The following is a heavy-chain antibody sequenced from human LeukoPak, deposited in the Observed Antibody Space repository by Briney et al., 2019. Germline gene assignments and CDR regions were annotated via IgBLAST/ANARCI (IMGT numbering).Heavy chain of an antibody. J-gene: IGHJ4*02. CDR2: INPNSGGT. D-gene: IGHD3-22*01. V-gene: IGHV1-2*02. Sequence: ASVKVSCKASGYTFTGSYIHWVRQVPGRGLEWVGWINPNSGGTNSAQNFQGRVTMTRDTSISTAYMELSRLTSDDTAVYYCARDKTASYFDSSGYYFDFWGQGTLVTVFS. CDR1: GYTFTGSY. CDR3: ARDKTASYFDSSGYYFDF.